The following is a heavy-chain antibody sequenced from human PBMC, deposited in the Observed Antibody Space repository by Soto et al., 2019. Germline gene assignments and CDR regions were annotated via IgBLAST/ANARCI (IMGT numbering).Heavy chain of an antibody. V-gene: IGHV3-74*01. CDR3: AKDREIGGYDFFDY. D-gene: IGHD5-12*01. J-gene: IGHJ4*02. CDR2: VHSDGTTT. CDR1: GFTFDYYW. Sequence: GGSLRLSCAASGFTFDYYWMHWVRQAPGKGLVWVSRVHSDGTTTTYADSVKGRFTISRDNARNTVSLQMNSLRAEDTAVYYCAKDREIGGYDFFDYWGQGTLVTVSS.